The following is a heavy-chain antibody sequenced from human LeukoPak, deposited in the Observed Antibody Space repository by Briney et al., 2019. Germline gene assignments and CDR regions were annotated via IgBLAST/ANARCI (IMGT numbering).Heavy chain of an antibody. Sequence: PGGSLRLSCAASGFTFDDYAMHWVRQAPGKGLEWVSGISWNSGSIGYADSVKGRFTISRDNAKNSLYLQMNSLRAEDTALCYCAKSGGELGGFDYWGQGTLVTVSS. D-gene: IGHD1-26*01. V-gene: IGHV3-9*01. J-gene: IGHJ4*02. CDR2: ISWNSGSI. CDR1: GFTFDDYA. CDR3: AKSGGELGGFDY.